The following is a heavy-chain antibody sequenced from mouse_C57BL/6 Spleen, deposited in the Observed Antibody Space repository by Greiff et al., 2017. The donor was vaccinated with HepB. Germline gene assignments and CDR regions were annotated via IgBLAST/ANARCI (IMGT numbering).Heavy chain of an antibody. CDR1: GYTFTSYW. D-gene: IGHD2-3*01. CDR3: ARCCPDGYYGYFDV. J-gene: IGHJ1*03. CDR2: IYPGSGST. V-gene: IGHV1-55*01. Sequence: QVQLQQPGAELVKPGASVKMSCKASGYTFTSYWITWVKQGPGQGLEWIGDIYPGSGSTNYNEKFKSKATLTVDTSSSTAYMQLSSLTSEDSAVYYCARCCPDGYYGYFDVWGTGTTVTVSS.